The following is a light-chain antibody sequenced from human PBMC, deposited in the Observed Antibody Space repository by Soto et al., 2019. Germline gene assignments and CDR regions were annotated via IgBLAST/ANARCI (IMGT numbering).Light chain of an antibody. CDR2: NAS. Sequence: DIQMTQSPSTLSASVGDRVTITCRASQSISSWLAWYQQKPGKAPKLLIYNASSLDSGVPSMFSGSGSGTEFTLTISSLQPDDFATYYCQQYNSYPFTFGQGTKVEIK. CDR3: QQYNSYPFT. CDR1: QSISSW. J-gene: IGKJ1*01. V-gene: IGKV1-5*03.